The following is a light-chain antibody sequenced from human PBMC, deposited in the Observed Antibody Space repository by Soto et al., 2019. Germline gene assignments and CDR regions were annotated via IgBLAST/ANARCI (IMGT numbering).Light chain of an antibody. Sequence: ELGLTQSQATLSVSPRGRATLSFRASQSISDTLAWYQQKPGQAPRLLIYGASTRAPGFPARFSGSGSGTDFTLTISSLQSEDFAVYYCQQYNNGPWTCGLGTKG. CDR2: GAS. CDR3: QQYNNGPWT. CDR1: QSISDT. V-gene: IGKV3-15*01. J-gene: IGKJ1*01.